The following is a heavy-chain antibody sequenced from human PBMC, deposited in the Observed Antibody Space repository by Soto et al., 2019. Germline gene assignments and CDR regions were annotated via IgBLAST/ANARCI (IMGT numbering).Heavy chain of an antibody. D-gene: IGHD3-10*01. Sequence: QVTLKESGPVLVKPTETLTLTCTVCGFSLSNARMGVSWIRQPPGKALEWLAHIFSNDEKSYSTSLKSRLTISKDTTKSHVVLTMTNMDPVDTATYYCARTSDYYGSGSYPHWGQVTLVTVSS. CDR1: GFSLSNARMG. V-gene: IGHV2-26*01. CDR2: IFSNDEK. J-gene: IGHJ4*02. CDR3: ARTSDYYGSGSYPH.